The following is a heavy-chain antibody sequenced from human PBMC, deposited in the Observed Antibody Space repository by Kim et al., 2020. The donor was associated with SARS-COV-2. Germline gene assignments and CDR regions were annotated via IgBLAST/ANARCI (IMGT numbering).Heavy chain of an antibody. J-gene: IGHJ4*02. CDR3: AKWVSDYGDYGSDY. Sequence: GKGRFTISRANAKTPLYLQMNSLRAEVTAVYYCAKWVSDYGDYGSDYWGQGTLVTVSS. V-gene: IGHV3-30*02. D-gene: IGHD4-17*01.